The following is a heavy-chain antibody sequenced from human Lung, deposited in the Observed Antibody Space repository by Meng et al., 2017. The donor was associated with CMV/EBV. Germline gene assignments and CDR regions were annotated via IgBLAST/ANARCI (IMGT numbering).Heavy chain of an antibody. CDR2: VGPLLGVS. CDR3: ARIQGYCSRSSCSLFDGFDI. CDR1: GGILSSAA. Sequence: SVKVSXKTPGGILSSAAISWVRQTPGQGLEWMGGVGPLLGVSNYAEKFQGRVTITTDTSTRTVYMDLRSLRSDDTAVYYCARIQGYCSRSSCSLFDGFDIWGQGTMVTVSS. D-gene: IGHD2-15*01. J-gene: IGHJ3*02. V-gene: IGHV1-69*10.